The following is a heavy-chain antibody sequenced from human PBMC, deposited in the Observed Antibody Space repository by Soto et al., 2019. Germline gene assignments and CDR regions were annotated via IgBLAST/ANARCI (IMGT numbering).Heavy chain of an antibody. CDR2: IYYSGST. CDR1: SLSLGSGWYY. J-gene: IGHJ4*02. D-gene: IGHD3-22*01. Sequence: SLPYTVSSLSLGSGWYYLSWMRQHPWAGLEWIGYIYYSGSTYYNPSLKSRVTISVDTSKNQFSLKLSSVTAADTAVYYCASTPITMIVVVPPRLDYWGQRTRVTVSS. CDR3: ASTPITMIVVVPPRLDY. V-gene: IGHV4-31*03.